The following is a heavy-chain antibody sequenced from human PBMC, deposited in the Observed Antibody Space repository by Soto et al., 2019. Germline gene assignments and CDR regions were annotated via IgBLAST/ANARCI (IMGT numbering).Heavy chain of an antibody. D-gene: IGHD6-13*01. CDR1: GYTFISYG. J-gene: IGHJ5*02. V-gene: IGHV1-18*01. CDR2: ISAYNGNT. CDR3: ARERIAAAGTMWFDP. Sequence: ASVKVSCKASGYTFISYGFSWVRQAPGQGLEWMGWISAYNGNTNYAQKLQGRVTMTTDTSTSTAYMELRSLRSDDTAVYYCARERIAAAGTMWFDPWGQGTLVPVSS.